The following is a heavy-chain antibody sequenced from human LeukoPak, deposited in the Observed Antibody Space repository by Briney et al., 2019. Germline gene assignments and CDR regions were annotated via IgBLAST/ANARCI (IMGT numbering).Heavy chain of an antibody. D-gene: IGHD6-19*01. Sequence: GGSLRLSCAASGFTFSSYAMSWVRQAPGKGLEWVSGITGSGGSTYYADSVKGRFTISRDNSKNTLFLQMNSLRAGDTAEYYCAKGSIGSGALYYYDYWGRGTLVTVSS. J-gene: IGHJ4*02. V-gene: IGHV3-23*01. CDR1: GFTFSSYA. CDR3: AKGSIGSGALYYYDY. CDR2: ITGSGGST.